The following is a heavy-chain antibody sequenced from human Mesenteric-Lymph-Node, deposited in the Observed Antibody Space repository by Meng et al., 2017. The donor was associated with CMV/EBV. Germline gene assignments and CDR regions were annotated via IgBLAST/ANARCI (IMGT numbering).Heavy chain of an antibody. CDR3: ARDSRIVGAMRGTFDI. Sequence: ASVKVSCKAFGYTFTGYYMHWVRQAPGQGLEWMGWINPKSGGTHYAQKFQGRVTLTRDTSISTAYMELISLRSDDAAVYYCARDSRIVGAMRGTFDIWGQGTMVTVSS. D-gene: IGHD1-26*01. CDR1: GYTFTGYY. J-gene: IGHJ3*02. CDR2: INPKSGGT. V-gene: IGHV1-2*02.